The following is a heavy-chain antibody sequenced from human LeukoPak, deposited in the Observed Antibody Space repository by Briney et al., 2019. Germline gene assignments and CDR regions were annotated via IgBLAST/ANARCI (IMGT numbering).Heavy chain of an antibody. J-gene: IGHJ4*02. CDR1: GGSISSYY. CDR3: ARAPGGVPAAHFAY. CDR2: IYYSGST. Sequence: SETLSLTCTVSGGSISSYYWSWIRQPPGKGLEWIGYIYYSGSTNYNPSLKSRVTISVDTSKNQFSLKLSSVTAADTAVYYCARAPGGVPAAHFAYWGQGTLVTVSS. V-gene: IGHV4-59*01. D-gene: IGHD2-2*01.